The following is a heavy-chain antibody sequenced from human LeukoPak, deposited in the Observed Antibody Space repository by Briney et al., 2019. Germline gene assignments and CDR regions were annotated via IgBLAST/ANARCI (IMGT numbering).Heavy chain of an antibody. Sequence: GGSLRLSCAASGFTFSSYSMNWVRQAPGKGLEWVSSTSSSSSYIYYADSVKGRFTISRDNAKNSLYLQMNSLRAEDTAVYYCARDDIVLMVYSPGAFDIWGQGTMVTVSS. CDR2: TSSSSSYI. J-gene: IGHJ3*02. CDR1: GFTFSSYS. D-gene: IGHD2-8*01. V-gene: IGHV3-21*01. CDR3: ARDDIVLMVYSPGAFDI.